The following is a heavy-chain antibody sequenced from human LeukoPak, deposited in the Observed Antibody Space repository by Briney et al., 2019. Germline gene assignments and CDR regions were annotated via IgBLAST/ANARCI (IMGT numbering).Heavy chain of an antibody. V-gene: IGHV3-43*02. Sequence: PGGSLRLSCAASGFTFDDYAMHWVRQAPGKGLEWVSLISGDGGSTYYADSVKGRFTISRDNSKNSLYLQMNSLRTEDTALYYCAKDLGPTSVRLPYYYYGMDVWGQGTTVTVSS. D-gene: IGHD2-21*02. CDR2: ISGDGGST. J-gene: IGHJ6*02. CDR1: GFTFDDYA. CDR3: AKDLGPTSVRLPYYYYGMDV.